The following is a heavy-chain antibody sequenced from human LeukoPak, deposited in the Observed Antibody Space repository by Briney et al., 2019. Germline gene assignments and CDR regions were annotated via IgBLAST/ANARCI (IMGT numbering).Heavy chain of an antibody. D-gene: IGHD3-10*01. V-gene: IGHV3-7*01. CDR2: MNEDGSEK. CDR1: GFTFSRYW. Sequence: GGSLRLSCAASGFTFSRYWMSWVRQAPGKGLEWVANMNEDGSEKHYVDSVKGRFTISRDNAKKTFYLQVSSLRVDDTAVYFCARDGAARVSGSLGDWGQGTQITVSS. J-gene: IGHJ4*02. CDR3: ARDGAARVSGSLGD.